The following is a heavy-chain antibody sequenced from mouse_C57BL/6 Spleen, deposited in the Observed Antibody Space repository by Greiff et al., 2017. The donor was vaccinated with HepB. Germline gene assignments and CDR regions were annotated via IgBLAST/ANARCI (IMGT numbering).Heavy chain of an antibody. D-gene: IGHD2-2*01. J-gene: IGHJ1*03. V-gene: IGHV5-17*01. CDR3: ARDGYDGGFWYFDV. CDR1: GFTFSDYG. CDR2: ISSGSSTI. Sequence: EVMLVESGGGLVKPGGSLKLSCAASGFTFSDYGMHWFRQAPEKGLEWVAYISSGSSTIYYAAPVKGRFTISRDNAKNTLFLQMTSLRSEDTAMYYCARDGYDGGFWYFDVWGTGTTVTVSS.